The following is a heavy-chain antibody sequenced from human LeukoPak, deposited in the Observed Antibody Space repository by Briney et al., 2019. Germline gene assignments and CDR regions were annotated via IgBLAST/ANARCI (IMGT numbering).Heavy chain of an antibody. J-gene: IGHJ6*02. CDR2: KSYDGRNK. D-gene: IGHD1-26*01. V-gene: IGHV3-30*03. Sequence: GGSLTLSCAASGLTFSSYCMHWLRQAPGKGLEWVAVKSYDGRNKFYVDSVQGRFTISRDNSKTTLYLQVNSMRAEDTAVYYCSGSGYYCYGMDVWGQGTTVTVSS. CDR1: GLTFSSYC. CDR3: SGSGYYCYGMDV.